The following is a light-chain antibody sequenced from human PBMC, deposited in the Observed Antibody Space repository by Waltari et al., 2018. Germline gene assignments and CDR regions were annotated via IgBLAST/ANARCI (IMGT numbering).Light chain of an antibody. V-gene: IGLV2-14*01. Sequence: QSALTQPASVSGSPGQSITISCTGTSNDVGGYKYVSWYQQHPGKVPKLILYDVTKRPSGVSIRFSGSKSGNTAALTISGLQAEDEADYYCSSYTTSTTRVLFGGGTKLTVL. CDR3: SSYTTSTTRVL. CDR1: SNDVGGYKY. J-gene: IGLJ2*01. CDR2: DVT.